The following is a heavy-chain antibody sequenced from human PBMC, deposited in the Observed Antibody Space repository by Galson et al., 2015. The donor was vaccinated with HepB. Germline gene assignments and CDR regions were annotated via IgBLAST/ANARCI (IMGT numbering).Heavy chain of an antibody. CDR2: TNPNTGAT. CDR3: ATDRTSGVLPTAITHRSTTAFDY. V-gene: IGHV1-2*02. Sequence: SVKVSCKASGYAFTDFYIHWVRQAPGQGLEWMGWTNPNTGATKYAQKFQGRVTMTRDTSISTAYMELSRLRSDDTAVYYCATDRTSGVLPTAITHRSTTAFDYWGQGSLVIVSS. J-gene: IGHJ4*02. CDR1: GYAFTDFY. D-gene: IGHD2-2*01.